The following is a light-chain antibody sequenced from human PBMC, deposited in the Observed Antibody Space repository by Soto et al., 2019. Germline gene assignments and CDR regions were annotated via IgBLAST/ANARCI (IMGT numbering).Light chain of an antibody. V-gene: IGKV1-12*01. J-gene: IGKJ5*01. CDR2: AAS. CDR1: HDISSW. Sequence: DIQMTQSPSSVSASVGDRVSITCRASHDISSWLAWYQRKAGKAPKLLIYAASHLQRGVPSRFSGGGSGTHYTLTIDSLQPEDFATYYCQQGYGFPLTFGQGTRLEIK. CDR3: QQGYGFPLT.